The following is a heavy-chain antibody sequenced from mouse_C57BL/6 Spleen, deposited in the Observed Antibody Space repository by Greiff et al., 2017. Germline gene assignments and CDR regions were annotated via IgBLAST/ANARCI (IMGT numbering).Heavy chain of an antibody. CDR1: GYTFTSYT. V-gene: IGHV1-4*01. CDR2: INPSSGYT. CDR3: ARSYYGNSYFDY. D-gene: IGHD2-1*01. Sequence: QVQLQQSGAELARPGASVKMSCKASGYTFTSYTMHWVKQRPGQGLEWIGYINPSSGYTKYNQKFKDKATLTADKSSSTAYMQLSSLTSEDSAVYYCARSYYGNSYFDYWGQGTTLTVSS. J-gene: IGHJ2*01.